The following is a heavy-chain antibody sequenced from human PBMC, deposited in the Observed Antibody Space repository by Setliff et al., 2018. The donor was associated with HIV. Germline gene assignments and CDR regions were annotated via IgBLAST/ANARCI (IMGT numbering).Heavy chain of an antibody. J-gene: IGHJ3*01. V-gene: IGHV4-59*01. CDR2: IHSTGST. CDR1: GGSISSYY. Sequence: PSETLSLTCTVSGGSISSYYWSWIRQPPGKGLEWIGYIHSTGSTNYKSSLKSRVTISVDTSKNQFFLKVNYVIAADTAMYYCARVATGPEAFDFWGQGTMVTVSS. CDR3: ARVATGPEAFDF.